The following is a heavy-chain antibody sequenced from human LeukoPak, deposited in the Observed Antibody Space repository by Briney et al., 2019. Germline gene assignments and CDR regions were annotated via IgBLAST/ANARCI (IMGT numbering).Heavy chain of an antibody. CDR2: IKQDGSEK. D-gene: IGHD2-15*01. Sequence: GGSLRLSCAASGFTFSSNWMSWVRQAPGKGLEWVANIKQDGSEKYHVDSVEGRFTISRDNAKNSLYLQMNSLRAEDTAVYYCARDRTWYSNWGQGTLVTVSS. CDR1: GFTFSSNW. V-gene: IGHV3-7*01. CDR3: ARDRTWYSN. J-gene: IGHJ4*02.